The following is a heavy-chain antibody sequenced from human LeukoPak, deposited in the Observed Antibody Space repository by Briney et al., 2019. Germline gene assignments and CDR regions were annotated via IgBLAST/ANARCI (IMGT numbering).Heavy chain of an antibody. CDR1: GFTFSSYG. CDR3: AKDLLFGGAS. Sequence: GGSLRLSCAASGFTFSSYGMHWVRQAPGKGLEWVAVISYDGSNKYYADSVKGRFTISRDNSKNTLYLQMNSLRAEDTAVYYCAKDLLFGGASWGQGTLVTVSS. V-gene: IGHV3-30*18. CDR2: ISYDGSNK. D-gene: IGHD3-10*02. J-gene: IGHJ4*02.